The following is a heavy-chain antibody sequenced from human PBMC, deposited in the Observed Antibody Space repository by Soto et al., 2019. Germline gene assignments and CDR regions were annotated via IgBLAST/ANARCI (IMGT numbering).Heavy chain of an antibody. CDR2: ITGPSDRI. D-gene: IGHD1-1*01. V-gene: IGHV3-21*01. CDR3: ARVPDNWSPLDY. Sequence: GSLRLSCAASGFTFSTYSMNWVRQAPGKGLEWVSFITGPSDRIHYADSVRGRFTISRGNAENSLYLQMNSLRAEDTAVYYCARVPDNWSPLDYWGQGILVTVSS. CDR1: GFTFSTYS. J-gene: IGHJ4*02.